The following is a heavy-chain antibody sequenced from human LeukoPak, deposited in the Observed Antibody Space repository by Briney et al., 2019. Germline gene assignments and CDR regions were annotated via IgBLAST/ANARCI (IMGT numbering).Heavy chain of an antibody. V-gene: IGHV4-31*03. CDR1: GGSISSGGYY. Sequence: SETLSLTCTVSGGSISSGGYYWSWIRQHPGKGLEWIGYIYYSGSTYYNPSLKSRVTISVDTSKNQFSLKLSSVTAADTAVYYCARVFSGSYSNDAFGIWGQGTMVTVSS. CDR2: IYYSGST. D-gene: IGHD1-26*01. J-gene: IGHJ3*02. CDR3: ARVFSGSYSNDAFGI.